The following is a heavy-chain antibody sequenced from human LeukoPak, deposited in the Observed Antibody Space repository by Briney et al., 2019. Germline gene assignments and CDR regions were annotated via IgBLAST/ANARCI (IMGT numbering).Heavy chain of an antibody. V-gene: IGHV3-30*04. D-gene: IGHD3-3*01. CDR1: GFTFSNYA. CDR2: ISYDGSNK. Sequence: GGSLRLSCAASGFTFSNYALHWVRQAPGKGLEWVAVISYDGSNKFYADSVRGRFTISRDNSKNTLFLQMNSLRPEDTAVYYCARDERLLSFLKWGQGTLVTVSS. J-gene: IGHJ4*02. CDR3: ARDERLLSFLK.